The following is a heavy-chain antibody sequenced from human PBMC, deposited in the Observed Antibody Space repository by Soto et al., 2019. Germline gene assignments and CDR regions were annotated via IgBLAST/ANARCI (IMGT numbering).Heavy chain of an antibody. D-gene: IGHD1-26*01. CDR2: INDDGSEE. Sequence: GSLRLSCVASGFTFKYDWMSWVRQSPGKGLEWVANINDDGSEEYYLDSVRGRFTISRDNAKNSLFLHTNSLTTEDTAVYFCARELIVGPAEYFQDWGQGTRVTVS. CDR1: GFTFKYDW. V-gene: IGHV3-7*01. CDR3: ARELIVGPAEYFQD. J-gene: IGHJ1*01.